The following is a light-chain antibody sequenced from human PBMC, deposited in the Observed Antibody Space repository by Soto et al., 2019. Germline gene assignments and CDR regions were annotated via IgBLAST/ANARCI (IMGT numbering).Light chain of an antibody. CDR1: SSDVGLYDY. J-gene: IGLJ1*01. Sequence: QSALTQPASVAGSPGQSITISCSGTSSDVGLYDYVSGYQQHPGKAPQLMIYAVSNRPSGVSNRFSASKSGNTASLFISGLQAEDEADYYCSSNTSDSAYVFGSGTKVTV. CDR2: AVS. V-gene: IGLV2-14*01. CDR3: SSNTSDSAYV.